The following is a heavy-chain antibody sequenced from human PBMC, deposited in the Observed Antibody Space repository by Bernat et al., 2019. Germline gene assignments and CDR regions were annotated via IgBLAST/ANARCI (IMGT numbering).Heavy chain of an antibody. Sequence: QITLKESGPTLVKPTQTLTLTCTFSGFSLSTSGVAVGWIRQPPGKALEWLALIYSDEDKRYSPSLRSRLTITKDTSNNQVVLTMTNMDPVDTATYYCAHLKQLVPDYWGQGTLVTVSS. D-gene: IGHD6-13*01. V-gene: IGHV2-5*02. J-gene: IGHJ4*02. CDR3: AHLKQLVPDY. CDR1: GFSLSTSGVA. CDR2: IYSDEDK.